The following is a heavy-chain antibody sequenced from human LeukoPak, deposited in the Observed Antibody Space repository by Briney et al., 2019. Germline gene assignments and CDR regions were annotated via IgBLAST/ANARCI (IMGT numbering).Heavy chain of an antibody. Sequence: PSETLSLTCTVPGYSISSGHYWGWIRQPPGQGLEWIGSIYHSGSTYYNPSLKSRVTISVDTSKNQFSLMLSSVTAADTAVYYCALITIFGVVIQKIDYWGQGTLVTVSS. CDR2: IYHSGST. V-gene: IGHV4-38-2*02. J-gene: IGHJ4*02. CDR3: ALITIFGVVIQKIDY. D-gene: IGHD3-3*01. CDR1: GYSISSGHY.